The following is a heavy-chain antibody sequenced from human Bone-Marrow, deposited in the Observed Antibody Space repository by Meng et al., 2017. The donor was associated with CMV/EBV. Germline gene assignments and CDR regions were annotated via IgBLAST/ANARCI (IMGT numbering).Heavy chain of an antibody. Sequence: ASVKVSCKASGYTFTGYYMHWVRQAPGQGLEWMGWINPNSGGTNYAQKFQGRVTMTRDTSISTAYMELRSLRSDDTAVYYCARDNGVGANLDYGGQGTLVTVPQ. D-gene: IGHD1-26*01. CDR2: INPNSGGT. CDR3: ARDNGVGANLDY. CDR1: GYTFTGYY. V-gene: IGHV1-2*02. J-gene: IGHJ4*02.